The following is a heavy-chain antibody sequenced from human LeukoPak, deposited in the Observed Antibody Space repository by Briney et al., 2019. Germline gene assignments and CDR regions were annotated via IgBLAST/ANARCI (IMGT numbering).Heavy chain of an antibody. V-gene: IGHV4-39*01. D-gene: IGHD1-26*01. CDR3: ASRFNKWSP. Sequence: SETLSLTCTVSGGSITSSSYYWGWIRQPPGTGLEWIGSIYYTGSTFYNPSLKSRVTISVDTSKNQFSMKLTSVTAADTAVYYCASRFNKWSPWGQGTLVTVSS. CDR2: IYYTGST. CDR1: GGSITSSSYY. J-gene: IGHJ5*02.